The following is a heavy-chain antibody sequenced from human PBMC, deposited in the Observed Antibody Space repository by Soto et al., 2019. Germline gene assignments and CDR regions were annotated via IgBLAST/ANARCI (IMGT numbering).Heavy chain of an antibody. V-gene: IGHV2-5*01. J-gene: IGHJ5*02. D-gene: IGHD2-15*01. CDR1: GFSLSNSEVG. CDR3: AHRVVAATPINWFDP. CDR2: IYWNDDK. Sequence: QITLKESGPTLVKPTQTLTLTCTFSGFSLSNSEVGVGWIRQPPGKALEWLALIYWNDDKRYSPSLKSRLTITKDTSKNQVVLTMTNMDPVDTATYYCAHRVVAATPINWFDPWGQGTLVTVSS.